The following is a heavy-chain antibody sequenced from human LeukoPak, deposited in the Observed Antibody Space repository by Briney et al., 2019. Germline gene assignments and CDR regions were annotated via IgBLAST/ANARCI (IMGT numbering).Heavy chain of an antibody. J-gene: IGHJ6*02. V-gene: IGHV4-59*08. CDR2: IYYSGST. CDR1: GDSISSYY. Sequence: SETLSLTCTVSGDSISSYYWSWIRQPPGKGLEWIGYIYYSGSTNYNPSLKSRVTISVDTSKNPFSLKLSSVTAADTAVYYCARLGSSSNYYGMDVWGQGTTVTVSS. D-gene: IGHD6-13*01. CDR3: ARLGSSSNYYGMDV.